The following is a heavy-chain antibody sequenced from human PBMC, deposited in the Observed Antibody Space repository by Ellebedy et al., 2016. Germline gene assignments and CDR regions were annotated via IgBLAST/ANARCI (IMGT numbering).Heavy chain of an antibody. CDR1: GFTFSSYA. D-gene: IGHD2-2*02. CDR3: ARDYCSSTSCYRALYYYYYMDV. CDR2: ISYDGSNK. J-gene: IGHJ6*03. Sequence: GESLKISXAASGFTFSSYAMHWVRQAPGKGLEWVAVISYDGSNKYYADSVKGRFTISRDNSKNTLYLQMNSLRAEDTAVYYCARDYCSSTSCYRALYYYYYMDVWGKGTTVTVSS. V-gene: IGHV3-30-3*01.